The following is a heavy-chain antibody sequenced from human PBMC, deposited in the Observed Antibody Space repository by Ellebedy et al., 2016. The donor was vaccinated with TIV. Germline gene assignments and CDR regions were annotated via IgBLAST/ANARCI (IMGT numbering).Heavy chain of an antibody. CDR1: GFTFSSYA. Sequence: GGSLRLXXAASGFTFSSYAMSWVRQAPGKGLEWVSAISGSGGSTYYADSVKGRFTISRDNSKNTLYLQVNSLRAEDTAVYYCAKGLHTAMVLAFDYWGQGTLVTVSS. D-gene: IGHD5-18*01. CDR2: ISGSGGST. CDR3: AKGLHTAMVLAFDY. V-gene: IGHV3-23*01. J-gene: IGHJ4*02.